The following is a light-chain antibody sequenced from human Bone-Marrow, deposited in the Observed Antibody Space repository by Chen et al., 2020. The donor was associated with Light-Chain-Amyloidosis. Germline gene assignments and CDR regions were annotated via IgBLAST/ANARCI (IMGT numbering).Light chain of an antibody. Sequence: SYELTQPPSVSVSPGQTARLTCSGDDLPTKYAYWYQQKPGQPPVLVIHRDTERPAGIPERFPGSSSGTTATLTISGVQAEDEADYHCQSADSSGTYEVIFGGGTKLTV. V-gene: IGLV3-25*03. CDR3: QSADSSGTYEVI. CDR2: RDT. J-gene: IGLJ2*01. CDR1: DLPTKY.